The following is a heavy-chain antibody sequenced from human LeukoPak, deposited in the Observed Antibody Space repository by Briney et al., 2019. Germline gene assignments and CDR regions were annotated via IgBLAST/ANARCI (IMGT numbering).Heavy chain of an antibody. J-gene: IGHJ6*02. Sequence: PSETLSLTCAVYGGSFSGYYWSWIRQPPGKGLEWIGEINHSGSTNYNPSLKSRVTISVDTSKNQFSLKLSSVTAADTAVYYCARISVGYCSSTSCYNESVVGGYYYYYGMDVWAKGPRSPSP. CDR1: GGSFSGYY. V-gene: IGHV4-34*01. CDR3: ARISVGYCSSTSCYNESVVGGYYYYYGMDV. D-gene: IGHD2-2*02. CDR2: INHSGST.